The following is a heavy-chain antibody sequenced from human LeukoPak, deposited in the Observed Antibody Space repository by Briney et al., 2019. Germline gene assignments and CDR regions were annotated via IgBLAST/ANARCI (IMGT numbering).Heavy chain of an antibody. CDR2: LFDSVNT. Sequence: SETLSLTCTVSGGSISSHYWSWIRQPPGKGLEWIAYLFDSVNTKDNPSLQSRLTLSADTSKNQFSLRLSSVTAADTAVYYCARHVQCGGDCYAPLNYFDYWGQGTLVTVSS. V-gene: IGHV4-59*11. J-gene: IGHJ4*02. CDR3: ARHVQCGGDCYAPLNYFDY. D-gene: IGHD2-21*02. CDR1: GGSISSHY.